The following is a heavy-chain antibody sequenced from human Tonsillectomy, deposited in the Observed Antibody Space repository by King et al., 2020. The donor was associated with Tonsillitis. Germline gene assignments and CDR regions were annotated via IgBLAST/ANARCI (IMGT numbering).Heavy chain of an antibody. CDR1: GYTFTGYY. CDR3: ARGGVVVITTWSQNYIYV. Sequence: QLVQSGAEVKKPGASVKVSCKASGYTFTGYYMHWVRQAPGQGLEWMGWINRNSGGTNYAQKFQGWVTMTRDTSISTAYMELSRLRSDDTAVYYCARGGVVVITTWSQNYIYVWGEGTTVTVSS. CDR2: INRNSGGT. D-gene: IGHD3-22*01. J-gene: IGHJ6*04. V-gene: IGHV1-2*04.